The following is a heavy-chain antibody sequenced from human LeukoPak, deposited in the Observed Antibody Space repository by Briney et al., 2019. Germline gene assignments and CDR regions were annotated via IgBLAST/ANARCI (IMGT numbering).Heavy chain of an antibody. J-gene: IGHJ4*02. D-gene: IGHD3-22*01. Sequence: NPSETLSLTCTVSGGSISSYYWSWIRQPAGKGLEWIGRIYTSGSTNYNPSLKSRVTMSVDTSKNQFSLKLSSVTAADTAVYYCARDLYYYDSSGYLSLDYWGQGTLVTVSS. CDR1: GGSISSYY. CDR2: IYTSGST. V-gene: IGHV4-4*07. CDR3: ARDLYYYDSSGYLSLDY.